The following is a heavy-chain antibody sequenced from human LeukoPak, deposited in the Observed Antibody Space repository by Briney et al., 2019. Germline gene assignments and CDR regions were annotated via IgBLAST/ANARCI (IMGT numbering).Heavy chain of an antibody. CDR2: IYYSGST. V-gene: IGHV4-31*03. Sequence: SETLSLTCTVSGVSIRSGGYYWSWIRQHPGTGLEWIGYIYYSGSTYYNPSLKSRVTISVDTSKNQFSLKLSSVTAADTAVCYCASVYYDPPHYFDYWGQGTLVTVSS. CDR3: ASVYYDPPHYFDY. D-gene: IGHD3-3*01. CDR1: GVSIRSGGYY. J-gene: IGHJ4*02.